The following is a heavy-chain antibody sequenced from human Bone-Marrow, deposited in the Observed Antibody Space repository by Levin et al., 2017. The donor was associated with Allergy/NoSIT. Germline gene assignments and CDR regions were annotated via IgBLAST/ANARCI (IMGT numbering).Heavy chain of an antibody. CDR3: ARSGFGSGVSFAY. D-gene: IGHD3-10*01. V-gene: IGHV1-8*01. CDR2: MNPNSGDT. CDR1: GYTFSNYD. Sequence: ASVKVSCKASGYTFSNYDINWVRQAPGQGLEWMGWMNPNSGDTGYAQRFQGRVTMTRDTSIITAYMELSSLRSEDTAVYYCARSGFGSGVSFAYWGQGTPVTVSS. J-gene: IGHJ4*02.